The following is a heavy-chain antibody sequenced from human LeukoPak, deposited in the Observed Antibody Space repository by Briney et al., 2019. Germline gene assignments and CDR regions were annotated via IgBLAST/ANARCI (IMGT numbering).Heavy chain of an antibody. D-gene: IGHD6-13*01. J-gene: IGHJ6*03. CDR2: ISSRGSFI. V-gene: IGHV3-21*01. Sequence: GGSLRLSCAASGFTFSSYSLNWVRQAPGKGLEWVSSISSRGSFIYYASSVKGRFTISRDNAKNSLYLQMNSLRAEDTAVYYCAGAEQQLVLYYYYYYMDVWGKGTTVTVSS. CDR3: AGAEQQLVLYYYYYYMDV. CDR1: GFTFSSYS.